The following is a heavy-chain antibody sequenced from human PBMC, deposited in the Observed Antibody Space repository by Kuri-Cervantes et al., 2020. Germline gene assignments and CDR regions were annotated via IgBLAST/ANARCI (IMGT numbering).Heavy chain of an antibody. J-gene: IGHJ2*01. CDR3: ASKEYYYDSSGYYTKWYFDL. Sequence: SETLSLTCTVSGGSISSDGNYWNWIRHPPGKGLEWIGEINHSGSTNYNPVHRSRVTISVDTSKNQFSLKLSSVTAADTAVYYCASKEYYYDSSGYYTKWYFDLWGRGTLVTVSS. D-gene: IGHD3-22*01. CDR1: GGSISSDGNY. CDR2: INHSGST. V-gene: IGHV4-34*01.